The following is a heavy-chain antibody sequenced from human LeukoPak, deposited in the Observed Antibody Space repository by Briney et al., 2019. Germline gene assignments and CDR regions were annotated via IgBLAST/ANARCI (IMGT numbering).Heavy chain of an antibody. D-gene: IGHD2-21*02. CDR1: GFSFSSYS. V-gene: IGHV3-48*01. CDR2: ISRII. J-gene: IGHJ3*02. CDR3: VRDTAYAFDM. Sequence: GGSLRISCAASGFSFSSYSFNWVRQAPGKGLEWVSYISRIISYADSVKGRFTMSRDNAKNSLYLQMNSLRAEDTAVYYSVRDTAYAFDMWGQGTMVTVSS.